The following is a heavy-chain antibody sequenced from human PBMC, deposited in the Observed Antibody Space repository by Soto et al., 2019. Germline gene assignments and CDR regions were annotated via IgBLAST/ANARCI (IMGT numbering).Heavy chain of an antibody. J-gene: IGHJ6*02. V-gene: IGHV3-23*01. D-gene: IGHD3-9*01. CDR2: ISGGGGTT. CDR3: ATNVWGVTIFGGRDA. CDR1: GFTFSSYA. Sequence: EVQLLESGGGLVQPGGSLRLSCAASGFTFSSYAMSWVRQAPGKGLEWVSAISGGGGTTYYADSVKGRFTISRDNSKNTVYLQMNSLRAEDTAVYYCATNVWGVTIFGGRDAWGQGTTVTVSS.